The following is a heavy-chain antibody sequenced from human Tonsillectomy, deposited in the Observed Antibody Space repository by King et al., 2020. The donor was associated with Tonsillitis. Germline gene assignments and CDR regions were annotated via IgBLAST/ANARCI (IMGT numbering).Heavy chain of an antibody. V-gene: IGHV1-8*01. CDR1: GYTFTTYD. Sequence: QLVQSGAEVNKPGASVMVSCKASGYTFTTYDIDWVRQATGQGLEWMGWMNPNSGNTGYGKKFQGRVTMTGNTSISTAYRELSSLRSEDTAVYYCARVLPGSYDFWSGYYGFWGQGTLVTVSS. J-gene: IGHJ4*02. CDR2: MNPNSGNT. D-gene: IGHD3-3*01. CDR3: ARVLPGSYDFWSGYYGF.